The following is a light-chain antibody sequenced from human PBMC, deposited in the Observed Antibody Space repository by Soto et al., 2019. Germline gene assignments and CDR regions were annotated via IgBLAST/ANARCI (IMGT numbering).Light chain of an antibody. CDR3: QQCGDSPPWT. CDR1: QSVSSTF. Sequence: EIVLTQSPGTLSLSPGERVTLSCRASQSVSSTFLAWYQQKPGQAPRLLIYGSSSRATGIPDRFSGSGSGTEFTLTISRLEPDDFAVYYCQQCGDSPPWTFGQGTKVEIK. V-gene: IGKV3-20*01. CDR2: GSS. J-gene: IGKJ1*01.